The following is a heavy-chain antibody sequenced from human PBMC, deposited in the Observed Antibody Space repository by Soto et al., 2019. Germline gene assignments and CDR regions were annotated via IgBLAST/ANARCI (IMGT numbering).Heavy chain of an antibody. J-gene: IGHJ6*03. CDR1: GFTFSSYW. CDR3: ARDTYYDILTGYYGLPPYMDV. Sequence: GGSLRLSCAASGFTFSSYWMHWVRQAPGKGLVWVSRINSDGSSTSYADSVKGRFTISRDNAKNTLYLQMNSLRAEDTAVYYCARDTYYDILTGYYGLPPYMDVWGKGTTVTVSS. V-gene: IGHV3-74*01. D-gene: IGHD3-9*01. CDR2: INSDGSST.